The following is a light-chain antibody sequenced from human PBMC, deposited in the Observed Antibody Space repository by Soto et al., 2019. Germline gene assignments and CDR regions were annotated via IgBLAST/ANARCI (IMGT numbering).Light chain of an antibody. V-gene: IGKV3-11*01. J-gene: IGKJ5*01. Sequence: EIVLTQSSATLSLSPGERATLSCRASQSADTYLAWYQQKPGQAPRLLIYDASTRATGIPARFSGSGSGTDFTLTISSLEPEDCALYFCQQRSDWPLITFGQGTRLEIK. CDR2: DAS. CDR3: QQRSDWPLIT. CDR1: QSADTY.